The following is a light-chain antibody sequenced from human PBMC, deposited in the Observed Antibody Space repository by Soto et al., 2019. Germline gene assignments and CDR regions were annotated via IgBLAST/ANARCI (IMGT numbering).Light chain of an antibody. CDR3: QEYEYHTSFT. CDR2: SAS. V-gene: IGKV3-15*01. Sequence: EIVMTQSPDTLSVSPGERATLSCRASQSVANSIAWYQQKPGQAPRLLIYSASTRATGIPARFSGSGSGTGFTLTISRLEPEDFAVYFCQEYEYHTSFTFGPGTKVDVK. CDR1: QSVANS. J-gene: IGKJ3*01.